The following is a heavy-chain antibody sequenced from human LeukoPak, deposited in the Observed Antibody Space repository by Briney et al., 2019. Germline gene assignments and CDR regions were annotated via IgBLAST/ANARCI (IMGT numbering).Heavy chain of an antibody. Sequence: ASVKVSCKASGYTFTGYYMHWVRQAPGQGLEWMGWINPNSGGTNYAQKFQGRVTMTRDTSISTAYMELSRLRSDDTAVYYYARLGYYGSGSYSDYWGQGTLVTVSS. J-gene: IGHJ4*02. D-gene: IGHD3-10*01. CDR1: GYTFTGYY. CDR3: ARLGYYGSGSYSDY. V-gene: IGHV1-2*02. CDR2: INPNSGGT.